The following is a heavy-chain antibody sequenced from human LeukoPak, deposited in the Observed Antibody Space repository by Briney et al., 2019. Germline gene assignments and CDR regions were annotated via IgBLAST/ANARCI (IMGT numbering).Heavy chain of an antibody. CDR1: GGSISSSSYY. CDR2: IYYSGST. V-gene: IGHV4-31*03. CDR3: ARDSLLSNAFDI. J-gene: IGHJ3*02. D-gene: IGHD3-10*01. Sequence: SETLSLTCTVSGGSISSSSYYWSWIRQHPGKGLEWIGYIYYSGSTYYNPSLKSRVTISVDTSRNQFSLKLSSVTAADTAVYYCARDSLLSNAFDIWGQGTMVTVSS.